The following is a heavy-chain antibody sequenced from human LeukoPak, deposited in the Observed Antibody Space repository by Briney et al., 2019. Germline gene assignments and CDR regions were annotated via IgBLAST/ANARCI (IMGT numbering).Heavy chain of an antibody. D-gene: IGHD3-16*01. CDR1: GFTVSSNE. J-gene: IGHJ4*02. CDR2: ISGGST. Sequence: GGSLRLSCAASGFTVSSNEMSWVRQAPGEGLEWVSSISGGSTYYADSRKGRFTISRDNSKNTLYLQMNSLRAEDTAVYYCAKSGAVRFDYWGQGTPVTVSS. V-gene: IGHV3-38-3*01. CDR3: AKSGAVRFDY.